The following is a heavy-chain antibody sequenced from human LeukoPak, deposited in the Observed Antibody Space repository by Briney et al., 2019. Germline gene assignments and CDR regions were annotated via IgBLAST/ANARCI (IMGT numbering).Heavy chain of an antibody. Sequence: GGSLRLSCAASGFTVSSNYMSWARQAPGKGLEWVANIKQDGSEKYYVDSVKGRFTISRDNAKNSLYLQMNSLRAEDTAVYYCARRRYLLDNYDALDIWGQGTMVTVSS. CDR3: ARRRYLLDNYDALDI. V-gene: IGHV3-7*01. J-gene: IGHJ3*02. CDR1: GFTVSSNY. CDR2: IKQDGSEK. D-gene: IGHD5-24*01.